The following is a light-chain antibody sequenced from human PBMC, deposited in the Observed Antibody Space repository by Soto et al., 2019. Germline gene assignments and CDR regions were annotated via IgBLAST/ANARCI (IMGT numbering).Light chain of an antibody. J-gene: IGLJ2*01. V-gene: IGLV1-44*01. CDR2: SNN. CDR1: SSNIGRNT. Sequence: QSVLTQPPSASGTPGQSVNISCSGSSSNIGRNTVNWYQQVPGTAPKLPLYSNNQRPSGVPDRFSGSKSGTSASLAISGLQSDDEADYYCAAWDDSLNGQLFGGGTKLTVL. CDR3: AAWDDSLNGQL.